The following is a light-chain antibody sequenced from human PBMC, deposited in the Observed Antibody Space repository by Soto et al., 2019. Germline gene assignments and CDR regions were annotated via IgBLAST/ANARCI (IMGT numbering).Light chain of an antibody. V-gene: IGKV3-11*01. CDR3: QQRSDWPPWT. J-gene: IGKJ1*01. Sequence: EIVLTQSPATLSLSPGERATLSCRASQSVTNSLAWYQQKGGQAPRLLIYDASNRATGIPARFSGSGSGTDFTLTISSLEPEDFAVYYCQQRSDWPPWTFDQGTKVEVK. CDR1: QSVTNS. CDR2: DAS.